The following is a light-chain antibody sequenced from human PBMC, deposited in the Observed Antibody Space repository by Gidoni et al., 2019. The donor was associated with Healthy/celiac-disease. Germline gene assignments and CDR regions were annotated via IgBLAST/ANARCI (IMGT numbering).Light chain of an antibody. CDR3: QQSYSTPLT. CDR1: QSISSY. CDR2: AAS. V-gene: IGKV1-39*01. Sequence: DIQTTQSPSSLSASVGDRVTITCRASQSISSYLNWYQQKPGKAPKLLIYAASSLQSGVPSRFSGSGSGTDFTLTISSLQPEDFATYYCQQSYSTPLTCGPGTKVDIK. J-gene: IGKJ3*01.